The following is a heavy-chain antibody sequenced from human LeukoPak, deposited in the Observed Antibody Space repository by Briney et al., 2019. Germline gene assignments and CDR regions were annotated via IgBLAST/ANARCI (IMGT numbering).Heavy chain of an antibody. CDR1: GFAFGSEA. Sequence: GGSLRLSCAVSGFAFGSEAMSWVRQSPARGLEWVASISPGGGTTYYADYVKGRFTISRDNSKNTLNLQMDSLRAEDTAVYYCAKTPGAGSFHDAFDIWGQGTMVTVSS. D-gene: IGHD3-10*01. V-gene: IGHV3-23*01. CDR2: ISPGGGTT. CDR3: AKTPGAGSFHDAFDI. J-gene: IGHJ3*02.